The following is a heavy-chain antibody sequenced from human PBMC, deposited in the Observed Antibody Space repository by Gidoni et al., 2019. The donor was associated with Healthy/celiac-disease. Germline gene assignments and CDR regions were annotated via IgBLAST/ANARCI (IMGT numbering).Heavy chain of an antibody. J-gene: IGHJ3*02. CDR1: GFTLSGFA. CDR3: TRLQSLDAFDI. V-gene: IGHV3-73*02. D-gene: IGHD1-1*01. Sequence: EVQLVESGGGLVQPGGSLTLSCAASGFTLSGFAMHWVRQASGKGLEWVGRIRSKANSYATVYAASVKGRFTISRDVSKNTAYLQMNSLKTEDTAVYYCTRLQSLDAFDIWGQGTMVTVSS. CDR2: IRSKANSYAT.